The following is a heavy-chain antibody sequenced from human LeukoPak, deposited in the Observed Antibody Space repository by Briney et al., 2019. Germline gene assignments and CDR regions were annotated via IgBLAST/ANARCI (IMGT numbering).Heavy chain of an antibody. J-gene: IGHJ4*02. V-gene: IGHV1-2*02. Sequence: ASVKVSCKASGYTFTGYYMHWVRQAPGQGLECMGWINPNNGGTNYAQKCQGRVTMTSDTSISTAYMELSRLRSDDTAVYYCVRDPSEVGALWGQGSLVTVSS. CDR3: VRDPSEVGAL. D-gene: IGHD1-26*01. CDR1: GYTFTGYY. CDR2: INPNNGGT.